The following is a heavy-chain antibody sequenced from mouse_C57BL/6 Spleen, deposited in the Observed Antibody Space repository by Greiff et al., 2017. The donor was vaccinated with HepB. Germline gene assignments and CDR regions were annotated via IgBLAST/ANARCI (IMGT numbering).Heavy chain of an antibody. Sequence: EVKLMESGGGLVKPGGSLKLSCAASGFTFSSYAMSWVRQTPEKRLEWVATISDGGSYTYYPDNVKGRFTISRDNAKNNLYLQMSHLKAEDTAMYYCARDAYYSNYEDYYAMDYWGQGTSVTVSS. CDR2: ISDGGSYT. CDR3: ARDAYYSNYEDYYAMDY. CDR1: GFTFSSYA. J-gene: IGHJ4*01. V-gene: IGHV5-4*01. D-gene: IGHD2-5*01.